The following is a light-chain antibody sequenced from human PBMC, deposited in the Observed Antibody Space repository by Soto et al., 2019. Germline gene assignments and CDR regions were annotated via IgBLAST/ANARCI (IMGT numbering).Light chain of an antibody. V-gene: IGKV3-15*01. Sequence: EVVMTQSPATLSVSPGERATLSCRASQSVNANLAWYQQKPGQAPRLLIHGASNRATGIPASFSGSGFGTEFSLTISSLQSEDFAVYYCQQYNTWLWTFGQGTKVEI. J-gene: IGKJ1*01. CDR3: QQYNTWLWT. CDR2: GAS. CDR1: QSVNAN.